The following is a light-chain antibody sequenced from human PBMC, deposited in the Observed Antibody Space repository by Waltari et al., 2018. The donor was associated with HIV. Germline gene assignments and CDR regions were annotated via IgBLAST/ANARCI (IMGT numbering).Light chain of an antibody. CDR1: QSITSN. V-gene: IGKV3-15*01. J-gene: IGKJ1*01. Sequence: EVVMTQYPATLSVSPGGRATISCRASQSITSNLAWNKQKPGRPPRLLIYGGSTRATGSPARCSGSGSCTEFTLTIISLQSEDVALYYCQHYNYWPPWTFGQGTKVEIK. CDR3: QHYNYWPPWT. CDR2: GGS.